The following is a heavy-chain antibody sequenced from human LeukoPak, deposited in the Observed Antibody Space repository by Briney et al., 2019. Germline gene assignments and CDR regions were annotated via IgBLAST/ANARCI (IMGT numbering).Heavy chain of an antibody. CDR2: INPSGGST. J-gene: IGHJ4*02. Sequence: ASVKVSCKASGYTFTSYYMHWVRQAPGQGLEWMGIINPSGGSTNYAQKLQGRVTMTTDTSTSTAYMELRSLRSDDTAVYYCATHGRRDGYNSYWGQGTLVTVSS. CDR1: GYTFTSYY. CDR3: ATHGRRDGYNSY. V-gene: IGHV1-46*01. D-gene: IGHD5-24*01.